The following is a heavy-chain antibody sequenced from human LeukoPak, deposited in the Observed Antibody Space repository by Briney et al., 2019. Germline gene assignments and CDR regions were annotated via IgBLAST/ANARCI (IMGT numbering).Heavy chain of an antibody. CDR1: GFTFSSYA. Sequence: PGGSLRLSCAASGFTFSSYAMHWVRQAPGKGLEWVAVISYDGSNKYYADSVKGRFTISRDNSKNTLYLQMNSLRAEDTAVYYCAREREYYYDSSGYYHYWGQGTLVTVSS. J-gene: IGHJ4*02. V-gene: IGHV3-30-3*01. CDR3: AREREYYYDSSGYYHY. CDR2: ISYDGSNK. D-gene: IGHD3-22*01.